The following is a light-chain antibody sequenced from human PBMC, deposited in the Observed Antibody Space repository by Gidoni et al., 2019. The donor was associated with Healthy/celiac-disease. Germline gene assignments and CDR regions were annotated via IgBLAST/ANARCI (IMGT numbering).Light chain of an antibody. Sequence: DIQMTQSPSSLSASVGDRVTITCRASQSISSYLNWDQQKPGKAPKLLIYAASSLQSGVPSSVSGSGSGTDFTLTISSLQPEDFATYYCQQSYSTSWTFGQGTKVEIK. J-gene: IGKJ1*01. CDR3: QQSYSTSWT. CDR2: AAS. CDR1: QSISSY. V-gene: IGKV1-39*01.